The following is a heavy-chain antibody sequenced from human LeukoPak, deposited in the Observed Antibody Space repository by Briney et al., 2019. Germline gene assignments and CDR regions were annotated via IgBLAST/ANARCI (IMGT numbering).Heavy chain of an antibody. Sequence: KPSETLSLTCTVSGGSISSYYWSWIRQPPGKGLEWIGYIYYSGSTNYNPSLKSRVTISVGTSKNQFSLKLSSVTAADTAVYYCARETVTPLYYYGMDVWGQGTTVTVSS. CDR3: ARETVTPLYYYGMDV. V-gene: IGHV4-59*01. J-gene: IGHJ6*02. D-gene: IGHD4-11*01. CDR2: IYYSGST. CDR1: GGSISSYY.